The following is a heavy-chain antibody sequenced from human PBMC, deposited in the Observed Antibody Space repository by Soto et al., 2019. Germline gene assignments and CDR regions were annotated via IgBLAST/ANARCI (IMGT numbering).Heavy chain of an antibody. CDR3: ARLGGRYQAFDY. CDR1: GGSFSGYY. CDR2: IYYTGTT. J-gene: IGHJ4*01. V-gene: IGHV4-59*08. Sequence: SETLSLTCAVYGGSFSGYYWSWIRQPPGQGLEWVGYIYYTGTTSYNPSLRSRVAISVDASKSQFSLELRSVTAADTAVYFCARLGGRYQAFDYWGHGAQVTVSS. D-gene: IGHD2-2*01.